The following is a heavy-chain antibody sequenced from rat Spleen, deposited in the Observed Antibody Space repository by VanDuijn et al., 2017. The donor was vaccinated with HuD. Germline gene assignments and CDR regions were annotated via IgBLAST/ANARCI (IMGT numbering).Heavy chain of an antibody. Sequence: EVQLVESGGGLVQPGRSLKLSCAASGFTFTNYDMAWVRQAPTKGLEWIASISTGGGNTYYRDSVKGRFTISRDNAKNTQYLQMDSLRSEDTATYYCARHGGTRVSYWYFDFWGPGTMVTVSS. CDR2: ISTGGGNT. V-gene: IGHV5S13*01. D-gene: IGHD1-4*01. J-gene: IGHJ1*01. CDR3: ARHGGTRVSYWYFDF. CDR1: GFTFTNYD.